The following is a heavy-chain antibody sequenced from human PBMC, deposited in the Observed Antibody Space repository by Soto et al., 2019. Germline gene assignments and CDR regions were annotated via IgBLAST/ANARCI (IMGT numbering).Heavy chain of an antibody. CDR2: IKEDARAT. D-gene: IGHD3-3*01. Sequence: EVLVVESGGGLVQPGGSLTLSCAVSGFTFSGGYWLKWVRPAPGKGLEWVATIKEDARATYYVDSVKGRFTISRDSAKNSLYLQMNSMRVEDTAVYYCASTRVYWGQGNLVTVSS. CDR3: ASTRVY. V-gene: IGHV3-7*03. J-gene: IGHJ4*02. CDR1: GFTFSGGYW.